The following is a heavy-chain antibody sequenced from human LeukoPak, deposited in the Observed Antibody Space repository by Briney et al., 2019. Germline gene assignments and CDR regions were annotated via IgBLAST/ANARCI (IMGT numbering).Heavy chain of an antibody. CDR1: GFTFSSYG. V-gene: IGHV3-30*02. Sequence: GGSLRLSCAASGFTFSSYGMHWVRQAPGKGLEWVAFIRYDGSNKYYAGSVKGRFTISRDNSKNTLYLQMNSLRAEDTAVYYCAKDLGWESGYDIFDYWGQGTLVTVSS. CDR3: AKDLGWESGYDIFDY. D-gene: IGHD5-12*01. J-gene: IGHJ4*02. CDR2: IRYDGSNK.